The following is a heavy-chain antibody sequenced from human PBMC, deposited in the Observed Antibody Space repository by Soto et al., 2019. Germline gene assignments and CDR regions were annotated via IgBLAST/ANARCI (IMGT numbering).Heavy chain of an antibody. Sequence: EVQLVESGGGLVQPGESLRLSCTASGFTLSSRWMHWVRQAPGKGLVWVSRIKTDGSSTSYADSVKGRFTISRDNAKNRLYLQMNSLRAEDTAMYDYARDQDTFGQAVFDSWGQGTLVTVSS. CDR3: ARDQDTFGQAVFDS. D-gene: IGHD3-16*01. CDR1: GFTLSSRW. CDR2: IKTDGSST. J-gene: IGHJ4*02. V-gene: IGHV3-74*01.